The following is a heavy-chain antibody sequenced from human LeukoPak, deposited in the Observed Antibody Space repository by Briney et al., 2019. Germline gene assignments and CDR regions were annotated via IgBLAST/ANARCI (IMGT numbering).Heavy chain of an antibody. D-gene: IGHD3-10*01. J-gene: IGHJ5*02. CDR2: INAGNGNT. Sequence: GASVKVSCKASGYTFTSYAMHWVRQAPGQRLEWMGWINAGNGNTKYSQKFQGRVTITRDTSASTAYMELSSLRSEDTAVYYCARDRQGLTYYYGSGSPPGGWFDPWGQGTLVTVSS. CDR1: GYTFTSYA. V-gene: IGHV1-3*01. CDR3: ARDRQGLTYYYGSGSPPGGWFDP.